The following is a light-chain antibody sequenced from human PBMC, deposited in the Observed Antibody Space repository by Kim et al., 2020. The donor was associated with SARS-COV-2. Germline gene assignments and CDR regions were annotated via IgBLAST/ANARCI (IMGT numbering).Light chain of an antibody. CDR1: SSDVGGYNY. Sequence: LTQPASVSGSPGQSITISCTGTSSDVGGYNYVSWYQQHPGKAPKLMIYDVSKLPSGVSNRFSGSKYGNTASLTISGLQAEDEADYYCNSYTSSSTWVYGGGNQLTVL. V-gene: IGLV2-14*01. CDR3: NSYTSSSTWV. J-gene: IGLJ3*02. CDR2: DVS.